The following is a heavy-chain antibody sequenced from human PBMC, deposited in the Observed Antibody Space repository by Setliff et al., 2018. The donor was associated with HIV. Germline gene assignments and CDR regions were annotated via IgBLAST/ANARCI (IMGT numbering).Heavy chain of an antibody. CDR1: GASINSGSYY. CDR2: IYHSGTI. D-gene: IGHD3-16*01. V-gene: IGHV4-39*06. J-gene: IGHJ4*02. Sequence: NPSETLSLTCSVSGASINSGSYYWTWIRQHPGKDLEWIGIIYHSGTIFYKPSLKSRLAISVDTSKNHFALNLTSVTAADTAVYFCSRHRANWGGPWDYWGQGTLVTVSS. CDR3: SRHRANWGGPWDY.